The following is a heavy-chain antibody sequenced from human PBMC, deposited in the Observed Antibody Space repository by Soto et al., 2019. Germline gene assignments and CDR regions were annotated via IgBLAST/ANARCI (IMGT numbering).Heavy chain of an antibody. Sequence: EVQLVESGGGLVKPGGSLRLACAASGFTFSSCSMNWVRQAPGKGLEWVSSISSSSSYIYYADSVKGRFTISRDNAKNSLYLQMNSLRAEDTAVYYCARFACSSTSGYDEDYYYYYYMDVWGKWTTVTVSS. V-gene: IGHV3-21*01. CDR2: ISSSSSYI. D-gene: IGHD2-2*01. CDR3: ARFACSSTSGYDEDYYYYYYMDV. CDR1: GFTFSSCS. J-gene: IGHJ6*03.